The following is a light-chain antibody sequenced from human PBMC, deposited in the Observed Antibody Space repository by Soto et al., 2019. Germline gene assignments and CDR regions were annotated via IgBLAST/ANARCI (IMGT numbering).Light chain of an antibody. CDR1: SSDVGAFNY. V-gene: IGLV2-14*03. CDR3: NSYTSNNTYV. CDR2: DVS. Sequence: QSALTQPASVSGSPGQAITISCSGTSSDVGAFNYVSWYQQHPGKAPKLMIYDVSNRPSGVSNRFSGSKSGKTASLTISGLRAEDEADYYCNSYTSNNTYVFGTGTKVTVL. J-gene: IGLJ1*01.